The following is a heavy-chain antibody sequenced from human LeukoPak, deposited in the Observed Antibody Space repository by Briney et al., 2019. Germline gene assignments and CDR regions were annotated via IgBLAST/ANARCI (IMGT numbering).Heavy chain of an antibody. J-gene: IGHJ4*02. D-gene: IGHD3-22*01. CDR3: AQPTGYYYDSSGPLGY. CDR2: ISAYNGNT. CDR1: GYTFTSYG. V-gene: IGHV1-18*01. Sequence: ASVKVSCKASGYTFTSYGISWVRQAPGQGLEWMGWISAYNGNTNYAQKLQGRVTMTTDTSTSTAYMELRSLRSDDTAVYYCAQPTGYYYDSSGPLGYWGQGTLVTVSS.